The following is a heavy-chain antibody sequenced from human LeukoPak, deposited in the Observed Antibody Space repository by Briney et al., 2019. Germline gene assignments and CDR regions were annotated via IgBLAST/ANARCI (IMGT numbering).Heavy chain of an antibody. J-gene: IGHJ3*02. CDR3: ARVAVGYSSGGSDAFDI. D-gene: IGHD6-19*01. Sequence: SETLSLTCTVSGGSISSGSYYWSWIRQPPGKGLEWIGYIYYSGSTNYNPSLKSRVTISVDTSKNQFSLKLSSVTAADTAVYYCARVAVGYSSGGSDAFDIWGQGTMVTVSS. CDR1: GGSISSGSYY. CDR2: IYYSGST. V-gene: IGHV4-61*01.